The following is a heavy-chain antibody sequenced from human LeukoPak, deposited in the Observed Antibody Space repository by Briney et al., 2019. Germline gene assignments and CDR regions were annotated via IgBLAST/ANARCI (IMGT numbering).Heavy chain of an antibody. CDR1: GGTFISYA. Sequence: SVKVSCKASGGTFISYAISWVRQAPGQGLEWMGGIIPIFGTANYAQKFQGRVTMTEDTSTDTAYMELSSLRSEDTAVYYCARSRGPNTFGGVHDYWGQGTLVTVSS. V-gene: IGHV1-69*06. CDR3: ARSRGPNTFGGVHDY. CDR2: IIPIFGTA. D-gene: IGHD3-16*01. J-gene: IGHJ4*02.